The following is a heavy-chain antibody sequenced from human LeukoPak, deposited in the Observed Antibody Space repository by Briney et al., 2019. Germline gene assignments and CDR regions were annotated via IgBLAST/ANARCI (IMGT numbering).Heavy chain of an antibody. V-gene: IGHV1-3*01. CDR1: GYTFTSYA. J-gene: IGHJ4*02. CDR2: INAGNGNT. D-gene: IGHD5-18*01. CDR3: ARSGYSYGMIDY. Sequence: LGASVKVSCKASGYTFTSYAMHWVRQAPGQRLEWMGWINAGNGNTKYSQKFQGRVTITRDTSASTAYMELSSLRSEDTAVYYRARSGYSYGMIDYWGQGTLVTVSS.